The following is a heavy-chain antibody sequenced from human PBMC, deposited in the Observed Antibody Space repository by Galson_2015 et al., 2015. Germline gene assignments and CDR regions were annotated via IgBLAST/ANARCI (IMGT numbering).Heavy chain of an antibody. D-gene: IGHD2-15*01. V-gene: IGHV4-39*01. CDR1: GGSISSSSYY. Sequence: SETLSLTCTVSGGSISSSSYYWGWIRQPPGEGLEWIGSIYYSGSTYYNPSLKSRVTISVDTSKHQFSLKLSSVTAADTAVYYCARTGDIVVVVAANWFDPWGQGTLVTVSS. CDR2: IYYSGST. J-gene: IGHJ5*02. CDR3: ARTGDIVVVVAANWFDP.